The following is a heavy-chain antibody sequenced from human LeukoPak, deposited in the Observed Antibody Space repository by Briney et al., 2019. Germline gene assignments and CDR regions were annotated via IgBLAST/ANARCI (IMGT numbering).Heavy chain of an antibody. CDR2: ISYDGSNK. V-gene: IGHV3-30*18. D-gene: IGHD6-19*01. Sequence: GGSLRLSCPASGFTFSSYGMHWVRQAPGKGLEWVAVISYDGSNKYYADSVKGRFTISRDNSKNTLYLQMNSLRAEDTAVYYCAKGAATQWLAGQTADYWGQGTLVTVSS. CDR3: AKGAATQWLAGQTADY. CDR1: GFTFSSYG. J-gene: IGHJ4*02.